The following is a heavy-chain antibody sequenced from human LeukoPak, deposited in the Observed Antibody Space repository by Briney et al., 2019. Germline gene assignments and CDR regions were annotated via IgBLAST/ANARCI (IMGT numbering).Heavy chain of an antibody. D-gene: IGHD3-3*01. CDR2: INHSGST. J-gene: IGHJ4*02. Sequence: SETLSLTCAVYGGSFSGYYWSWIRQPPGKGLEWIGEINHSGSTNYNPSLKSRVTISVDTSKNQFSLKLSSVTAADTAVYYCARGGLRFLEWLPRPPDYWGQGTLVTVSS. CDR1: GGSFSGYY. CDR3: ARGGLRFLEWLPRPPDY. V-gene: IGHV4-34*01.